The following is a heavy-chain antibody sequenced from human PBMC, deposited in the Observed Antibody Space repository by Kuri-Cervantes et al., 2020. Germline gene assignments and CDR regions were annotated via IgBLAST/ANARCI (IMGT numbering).Heavy chain of an antibody. CDR2: INWNGGST. J-gene: IGHJ4*02. Sequence: GGSLRLSCAASGFTFDDYGMSWVRQAPGKGLEWVSGINWNGGSTGYADSVEGRFTISRDNAKNSLYLQMNSLRAEDTALYHCARGRMALLGVVAVLDYFDYWGQGTLVTVSS. CDR1: GFTFDDYG. V-gene: IGHV3-20*01. D-gene: IGHD2-15*01. CDR3: ARGRMALLGVVAVLDYFDY.